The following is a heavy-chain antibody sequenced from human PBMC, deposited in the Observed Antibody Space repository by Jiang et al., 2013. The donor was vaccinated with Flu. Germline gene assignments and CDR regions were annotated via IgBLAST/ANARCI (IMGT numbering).Heavy chain of an antibody. D-gene: IGHD3-9*01. CDR1: GGSISSSSYY. J-gene: IGHJ3*02. CDR3: AREGRDILTGYYCCGTPI. V-gene: IGHV4-39*07. CDR2: LYYSGST. Sequence: TCTVSGGSISSSSYYWGWIRQPPGKGLEWIGSLYYSGSTYYNPSLKSRVTISVDTSKNQFSVKLSSVTAADTAVYYCAREGRDILTGYYCCGTPIWGQGTMVTVSS.